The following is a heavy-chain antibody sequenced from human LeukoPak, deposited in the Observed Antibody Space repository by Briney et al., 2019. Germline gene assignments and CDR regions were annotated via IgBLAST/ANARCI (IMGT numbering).Heavy chain of an antibody. J-gene: IGHJ4*02. V-gene: IGHV4-59*08. CDR2: IYYSGNT. CDR3: ARFGYGVRYFDY. Sequence: SETLSQTFTVSGGSITYYDGSWIRQAPGKGLEWIGYIYYSGNTNYNPSLKSRVTISVDTSESQFSLKLSSITAADTAVYYCARFGYGVRYFDYWGQASMVSVCS. CDR1: GGSITYYD. D-gene: IGHD3-10*01.